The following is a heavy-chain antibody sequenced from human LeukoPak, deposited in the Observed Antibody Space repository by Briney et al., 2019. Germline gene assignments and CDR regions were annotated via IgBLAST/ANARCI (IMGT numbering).Heavy chain of an antibody. CDR3: AKVALGYCSGGSCYYFDY. CDR2: INAFGAST. D-gene: IGHD2-15*01. Sequence: PGGSLRLSCAASGFTFSGYAMSWVRQAPEKGLEWVSSINAFGASTYYADSVKGRFTISRDNSKSTLYLQINSLRAKDTAVYYCAKVALGYCSGGSCYYFDYGGQGTLVTVSS. V-gene: IGHV3-23*01. CDR1: GFTFSGYA. J-gene: IGHJ4*02.